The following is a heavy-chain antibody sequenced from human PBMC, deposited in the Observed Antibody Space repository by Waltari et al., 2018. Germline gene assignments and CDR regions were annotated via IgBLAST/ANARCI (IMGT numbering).Heavy chain of an antibody. CDR1: GLTFSTFG. V-gene: IGHV3-23*04. CDR2: INGYGDTT. Sequence: VYLVESGGGVVQPGGSLKLSCLAPGLTFSTFGLPWVRLAPGKGLEWVSGINGYGDTTYYADSVKGRFTLSRDNSRNTLSLQMNSLRAEDTAVYYCAKAHFYDTSGYIEHWGQGTLVTVSS. J-gene: IGHJ5*02. CDR3: AKAHFYDTSGYIEH. D-gene: IGHD3-22*01.